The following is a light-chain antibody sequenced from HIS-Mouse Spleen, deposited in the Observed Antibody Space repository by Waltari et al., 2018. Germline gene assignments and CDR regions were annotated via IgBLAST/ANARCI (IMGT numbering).Light chain of an antibody. V-gene: IGLV3-10*01. CDR3: YSTDSSGNHRV. Sequence: SYELTQPPSGSVPPGQTARIPCPGDALPKKYAYWYQQKSGQAPVLVIYEDSKRPSGIPERFSGSSSGTMATLTISGAQVEDEADYYCYSTDSSGNHRVFGGGTKLTVL. J-gene: IGLJ2*01. CDR2: EDS. CDR1: ALPKKY.